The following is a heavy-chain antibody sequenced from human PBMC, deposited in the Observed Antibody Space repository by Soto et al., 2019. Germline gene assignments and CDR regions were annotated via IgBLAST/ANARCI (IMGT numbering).Heavy chain of an antibody. D-gene: IGHD3-3*01. J-gene: IGHJ5*02. Sequence: SVKVYCKASGGTFSSYAISWVRQAPGEGLEWMGGIIPIFGTANYAQKFQGRVTITADESTSTAYMELSSLRSEDTAVYYCARGGSRGAIFGVVGQNWFDPWGRGTLVTVSS. CDR3: ARGGSRGAIFGVVGQNWFDP. V-gene: IGHV1-69*13. CDR2: IIPIFGTA. CDR1: GGTFSSYA.